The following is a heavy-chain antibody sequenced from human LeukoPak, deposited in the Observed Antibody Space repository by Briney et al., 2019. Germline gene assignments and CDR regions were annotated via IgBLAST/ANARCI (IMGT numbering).Heavy chain of an antibody. V-gene: IGHV3-74*01. CDR2: INTDGSST. CDR3: ARALAVTGTGGFDP. CDR1: GFTFNNYW. J-gene: IGHJ5*02. D-gene: IGHD6-19*01. Sequence: GGSLRLSCTASGFTFNNYWMHWVRQAPGKGPVWVSRINTDGSSTSYADSVKGRFTISRDNAKNTLYLQMNSLRAEDTAVCYCARALAVTGTGGFDPWGQGTLVTVSS.